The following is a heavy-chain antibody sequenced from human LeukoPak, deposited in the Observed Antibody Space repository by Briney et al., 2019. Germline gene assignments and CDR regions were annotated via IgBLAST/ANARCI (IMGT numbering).Heavy chain of an antibody. J-gene: IGHJ6*02. CDR2: ISWDGGST. CDR1: GFAFDDYA. V-gene: IGHV3-43D*03. D-gene: IGHD3-10*01. CDR3: AKDSGYMVRGVTLKSSGMDV. Sequence: PGGSLRLSCAASGFAFDDYAMHWVRQAPGKGLEWVSLISWDGGSTYYADSVKGRFTISRDNSKNSLYLQMNSLRAEDTALYYCAKDSGYMVRGVTLKSSGMDVWGQGTTVTVSS.